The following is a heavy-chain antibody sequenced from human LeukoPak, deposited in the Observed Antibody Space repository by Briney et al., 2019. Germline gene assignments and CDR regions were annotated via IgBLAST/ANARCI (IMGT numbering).Heavy chain of an antibody. CDR2: ISPNSGAT. Sequence: ASVKVSCKASGYTLTGYYMHWMRQAPGQGLEWMGWISPNSGATNYAQKFQGRVTMTRDTSISTAYMELSRLRFDDTALYYCARDSGTTGVVKFEPWGQGTLVTVSS. CDR3: ARDSGTTGVVKFEP. CDR1: GYTLTGYY. D-gene: IGHD4-23*01. V-gene: IGHV1-2*02. J-gene: IGHJ5*02.